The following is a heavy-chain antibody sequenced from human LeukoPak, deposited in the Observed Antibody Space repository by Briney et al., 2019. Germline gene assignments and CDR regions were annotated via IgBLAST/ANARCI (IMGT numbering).Heavy chain of an antibody. CDR2: VTGGAAST. V-gene: IGHV3-23*01. CDR1: GFSFKNYG. D-gene: IGHD2-15*01. CDR3: ARDLSAGVVVAAASNY. J-gene: IGHJ4*02. Sequence: GGSLRLSCAASGFSFKNYGMSWVRQAPGKGLEWVSAVTGGAASTNYADSVKGRFTISRDNAKNSLYLQMNSLRAEDTAVYYCARDLSAGVVVAAASNYWGQGTLVTVSS.